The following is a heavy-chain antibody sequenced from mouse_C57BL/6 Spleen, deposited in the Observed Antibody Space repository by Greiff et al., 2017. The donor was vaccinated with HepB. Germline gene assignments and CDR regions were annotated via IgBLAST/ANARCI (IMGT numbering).Heavy chain of an antibody. CDR2: IDPSDSYT. CDR1: GYTFTSYW. D-gene: IGHD1-1*01. Sequence: VQLQQPGAELVMPGASVKLSCKASGYTFTSYWMHWVKQRPGQGLEWIGEIDPSDSYTNYNQKFKGKSTLTVDKSSSTAYMQLSSLTSEDSAVYYCARSLLDYGSSYGYFDVWGTGTTVTVSS. J-gene: IGHJ1*03. CDR3: ARSLLDYGSSYGYFDV. V-gene: IGHV1-69*01.